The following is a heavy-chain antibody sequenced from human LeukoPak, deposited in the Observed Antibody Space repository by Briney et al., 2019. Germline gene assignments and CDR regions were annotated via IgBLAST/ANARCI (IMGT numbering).Heavy chain of an antibody. Sequence: GGSLRLSCAASGFTFNSYSMNWVRQAPGKGLEWVSSISSSSSYIYYADSVKGRFTISRDNAKNSLYLQMNSLRAEDTAVYYCARKWGGSGYYPPDYWGQGTLVTVSS. V-gene: IGHV3-21*01. CDR2: ISSSSSYI. CDR1: GFTFNSYS. J-gene: IGHJ4*02. CDR3: ARKWGGSGYYPPDY. D-gene: IGHD3-22*01.